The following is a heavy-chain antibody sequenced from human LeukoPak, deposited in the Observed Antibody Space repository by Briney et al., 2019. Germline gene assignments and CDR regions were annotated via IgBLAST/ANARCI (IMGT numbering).Heavy chain of an antibody. CDR2: ISPDGTTT. Sequence: GGSLRVSCAASGFTSSGYWMHWVRQAPGKGLVWVSRISPDGTTTNYADSAEGRFTISRDNAKNTLYLQMNGLRDEDAAVYYCTRVLAGRSGLMDVWGRGTAITVSS. V-gene: IGHV3-74*01. D-gene: IGHD2-8*02. CDR1: GFTSSGYW. J-gene: IGHJ6*02. CDR3: TRVLAGRSGLMDV.